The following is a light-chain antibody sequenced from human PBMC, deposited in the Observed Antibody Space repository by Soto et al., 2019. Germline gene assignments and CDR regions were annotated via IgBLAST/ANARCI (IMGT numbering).Light chain of an antibody. V-gene: IGKV1-39*01. CDR1: QSISSY. CDR3: QQRYSTTRT. Sequence: DIQMTQSPSSRSSSFGDRVTITCGASQSISSYLNWYQQKPGKAPKLLIYAASSLQSGVPSRFSVSGSGTDFTLTISRLQNEDFATYDGQQRYSTTRTFCQGTKVDI. CDR2: AAS. J-gene: IGKJ1*01.